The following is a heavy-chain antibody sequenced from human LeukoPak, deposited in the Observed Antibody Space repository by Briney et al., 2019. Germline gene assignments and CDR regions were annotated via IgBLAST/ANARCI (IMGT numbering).Heavy chain of an antibody. J-gene: IGHJ4*02. CDR1: GFTFSSYW. Sequence: PGGSLRLSCAASGFTFSSYWMRWVRQAPGKGGEWVANIKQDGSEKYYVDSVKGRFTISRDNAKNSLYLQMNSLRAEDTAVYYCARGVDTAMVSLGYWGQGTLVTVSS. V-gene: IGHV3-7*01. CDR3: ARGVDTAMVSLGY. D-gene: IGHD5-18*01. CDR2: IKQDGSEK.